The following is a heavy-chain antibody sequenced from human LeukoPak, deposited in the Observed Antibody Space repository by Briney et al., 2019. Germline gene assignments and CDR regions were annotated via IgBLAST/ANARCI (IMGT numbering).Heavy chain of an antibody. CDR2: INHSEST. Sequence: PSETLSPTCAVYGGSFSGYYWSWIRQPPGKGLEWIGEINHSESTNYNPSLKSRVTISVDTSKNQFSLKLSSVTAADTAVYYCARALRGYCSGGSCSYYYGMDVWGQGTTVTVSS. CDR3: ARALRGYCSGGSCSYYYGMDV. CDR1: GGSFSGYY. V-gene: IGHV4-34*01. J-gene: IGHJ6*02. D-gene: IGHD2-15*01.